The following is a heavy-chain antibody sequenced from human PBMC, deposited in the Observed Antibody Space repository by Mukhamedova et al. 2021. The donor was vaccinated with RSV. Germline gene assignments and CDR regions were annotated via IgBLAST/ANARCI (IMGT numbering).Heavy chain of an antibody. J-gene: IGHJ4*02. CDR3: ARDRGSDEIFGVVPDFDY. D-gene: IGHD3-3*01. V-gene: IGHV4-39*07. Sequence: KSRVTISVDTSKNQFSLKLSSVTAADTAVYYCARDRGSDEIFGVVPDFDYWGQGTLVTVSS.